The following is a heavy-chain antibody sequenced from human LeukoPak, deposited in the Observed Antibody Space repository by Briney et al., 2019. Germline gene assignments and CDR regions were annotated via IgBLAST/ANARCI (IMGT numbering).Heavy chain of an antibody. V-gene: IGHV4-4*07. CDR3: ARDSTEAAGPLDY. J-gene: IGHJ4*02. CDR2: IYTSGST. CDR1: GGSISRYY. Sequence: SETLSLTCTVSGGSISRYYWSWIRQPAGKGLEWIGRIYTSGSTNYNPSLKSRVTMSVDTSKNQFSLKLSSVTAEDTAVYYCARDSTEAAGPLDYWGQGTLVTVSS. D-gene: IGHD6-13*01.